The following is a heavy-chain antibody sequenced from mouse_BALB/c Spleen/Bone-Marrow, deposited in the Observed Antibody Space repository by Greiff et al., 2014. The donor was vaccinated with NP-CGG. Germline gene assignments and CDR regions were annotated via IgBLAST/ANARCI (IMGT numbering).Heavy chain of an antibody. Sequence: EVQLVESGGGLVQPGGSLRLSCGTSGFTFTDYYMSWVRQPPGKALEWLGFIRNKANGYTTEYSASVKGRFTISRDNSQSILYLQMNTLRAEDSATYYCARDKNYGSYWYFDVWGAGTTVTVSS. CDR3: ARDKNYGSYWYFDV. CDR1: GFTFTDYY. D-gene: IGHD2-1*01. J-gene: IGHJ1*01. V-gene: IGHV7-3*02. CDR2: IRNKANGYTT.